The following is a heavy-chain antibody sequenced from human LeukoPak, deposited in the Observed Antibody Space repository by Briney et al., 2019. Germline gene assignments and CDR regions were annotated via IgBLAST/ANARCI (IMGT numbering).Heavy chain of an antibody. CDR2: IKQDGSEK. D-gene: IGHD3-10*01. V-gene: IGHV3-7*01. J-gene: IGHJ4*02. CDR3: ARGAYYGSGSYSFDY. CDR1: GFTFSRYW. Sequence: GGSLRLSCAASGFTFSRYWMSWLRQAPGKGLAGVANIKQDGSEKYYVDSVKGRFTISRDNAKNSLYLQMNSLRAEDTAVYYCARGAYYGSGSYSFDYWGQGTLVTVSS.